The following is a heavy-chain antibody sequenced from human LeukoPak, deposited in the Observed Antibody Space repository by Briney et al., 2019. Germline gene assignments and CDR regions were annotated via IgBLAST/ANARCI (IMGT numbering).Heavy chain of an antibody. V-gene: IGHV4-34*01. CDR1: GGSISSYY. CDR2: INHSGST. Sequence: SETLSLTCTVSGGSISSYYWSWIRQPPGKGLEWIGEINHSGSTNYNPSLKSRVTISVDTSKNQFSLKLSSVTAADTAVYYCARGRSDSSGYYFDYWGQGTLVTVSS. CDR3: ARGRSDSSGYYFDY. J-gene: IGHJ4*02. D-gene: IGHD3-22*01.